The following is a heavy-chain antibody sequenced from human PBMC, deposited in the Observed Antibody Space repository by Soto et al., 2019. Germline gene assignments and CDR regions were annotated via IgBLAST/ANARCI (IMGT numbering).Heavy chain of an antibody. Sequence: EASVKVSCKASGGTFSSYAISWVRQAPGQGLEWMGRINPILGIANYSQKFQGRVTITGDKSASTAYMELSSLRSEDTAVYYCARGDVRGVGGGYWGQGTLVTVSS. CDR3: ARGDVRGVGGGY. D-gene: IGHD3-10*02. CDR2: INPILGIA. J-gene: IGHJ4*02. CDR1: GGTFSSYA. V-gene: IGHV1-69*04.